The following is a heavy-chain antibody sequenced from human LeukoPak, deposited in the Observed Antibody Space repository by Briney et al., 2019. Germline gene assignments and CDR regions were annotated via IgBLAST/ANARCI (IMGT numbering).Heavy chain of an antibody. V-gene: IGHV1-58*01. Sequence: ASVNVSFKASGFPFINSAVQWVRQARGQRLEWIGWIVVGSGNIKYAQKFQERVTITRDISTSTAYMELSSLRSEDTAMYYCAEGYYSGGTCYPRDYWGQGTLVTVSS. CDR2: IVVGSGNI. D-gene: IGHD2-15*01. CDR3: AEGYYSGGTCYPRDY. J-gene: IGHJ4*02. CDR1: GFPFINSA.